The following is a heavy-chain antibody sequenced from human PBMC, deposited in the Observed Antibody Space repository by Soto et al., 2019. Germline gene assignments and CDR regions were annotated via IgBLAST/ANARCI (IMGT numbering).Heavy chain of an antibody. CDR2: VYHSGST. D-gene: IGHD6-13*01. V-gene: IGHV4-4*02. Sequence: SETLSLTCAVSGGSISSSNWWSWVRQPPGKGLEWIGEVYHSGSTNYNPSLKSRVTISVDKSKNQFSLKLSSVTAADTDVYYCARVGQQLAFDYWGQGTLVTVSS. J-gene: IGHJ4*02. CDR3: ARVGQQLAFDY. CDR1: GGSISSSNW.